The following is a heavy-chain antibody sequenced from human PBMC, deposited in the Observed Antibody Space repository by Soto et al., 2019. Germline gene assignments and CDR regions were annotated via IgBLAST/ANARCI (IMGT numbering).Heavy chain of an antibody. CDR1: GYTFITFD. Sequence: GASVKVSCKASGYTFITFDINWVRQAAGQGLEWMGWMNPYNGNAGYAQKFQGRVTMTRNTSTSTAYMELSSLTSDDSAVYFCARRKERSGPHYFDSWGQGTLVTVPS. CDR3: ARRKERSGPHYFDS. CDR2: MNPYNGNA. V-gene: IGHV1-8*01. J-gene: IGHJ4*02.